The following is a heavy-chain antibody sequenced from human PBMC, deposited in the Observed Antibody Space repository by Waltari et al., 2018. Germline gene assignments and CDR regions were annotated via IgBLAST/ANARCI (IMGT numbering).Heavy chain of an antibody. Sequence: EVQLVESGGGLVQPGGSLRLSCAASGFTFSSYSMNWVRQAPGKGLGWVSYISSSSSTIYYADSVKGRFTISRDNAKNSLYLQMNSLRAEDTAVYYCARGGEQWLVLGPYYYYGMDVWGQGTTVTVSS. CDR2: ISSSSSTI. CDR1: GFTFSSYS. CDR3: ARGGEQWLVLGPYYYYGMDV. J-gene: IGHJ6*02. D-gene: IGHD6-19*01. V-gene: IGHV3-48*01.